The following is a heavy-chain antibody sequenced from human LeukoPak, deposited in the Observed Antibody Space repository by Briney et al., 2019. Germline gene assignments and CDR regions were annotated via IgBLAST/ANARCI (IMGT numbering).Heavy chain of an antibody. D-gene: IGHD2-21*02. V-gene: IGHV3-7*03. CDR2: IKQDGSEK. J-gene: IGHJ4*02. CDR1: GFTFSSYW. CDR3: AKDKDVCGGDCYSRFDY. Sequence: PGGSLRLSCAASGFTFSSYWMSWVRQAPGKGLEWVANIKQDGSEKYYVDSVKGRFTISRDNSKNTLYLQMNSLRAEDTAVYYCAKDKDVCGGDCYSRFDYWGQGTLVTVSS.